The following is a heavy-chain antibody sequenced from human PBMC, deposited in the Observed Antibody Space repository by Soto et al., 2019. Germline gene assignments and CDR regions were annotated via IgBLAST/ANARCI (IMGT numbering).Heavy chain of an antibody. CDR2: IYYSGST. Sequence: SETLSLTCTASGGSISSYYWSWIRQPPGKGLEWIGYIYYSGSTNYNPSLKSRVTISVDTSKNQLSLKLSSVTAADTAVYYCARVWDPSVDYGMDVWGQGTKVTVYS. J-gene: IGHJ6*02. D-gene: IGHD3-16*01. CDR1: GGSISSYY. CDR3: ARVWDPSVDYGMDV. V-gene: IGHV4-59*01.